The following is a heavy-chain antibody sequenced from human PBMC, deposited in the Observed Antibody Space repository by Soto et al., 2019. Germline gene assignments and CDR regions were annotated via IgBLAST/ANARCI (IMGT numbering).Heavy chain of an antibody. V-gene: IGHV3-48*04. CDR3: ARDHNWAFDY. D-gene: IGHD1-1*01. CDR1: GFIFSAYS. J-gene: IGHJ4*02. CDR2: SSGDNRTM. Sequence: GGSLRLSCAASGFIFSAYSMNWVRQAPGKGLEWLSYSSGDNRTMYYADSVKGRFTISRDNAKNSLYLQMSSLRAEDTAVYYCARDHNWAFDYWGQGILVTSPQ.